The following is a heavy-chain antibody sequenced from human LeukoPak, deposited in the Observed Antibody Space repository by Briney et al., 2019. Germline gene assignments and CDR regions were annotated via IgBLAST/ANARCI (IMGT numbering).Heavy chain of an antibody. CDR3: ARPYSSGWYGDFDY. D-gene: IGHD6-19*01. V-gene: IGHV3-30-3*01. J-gene: IGHJ4*02. CDR2: ISYDRSNI. CDR1: GFTFGSYA. Sequence: PGGSLRLSCAASGFTFGSYAMHWVRQTPGKGLEWVAVISYDRSNIYYADSVKGRFTISRDNSKNTLYLQMNSLRAEDTAVHYCARPYSSGWYGDFDYWGQGTLVTVSS.